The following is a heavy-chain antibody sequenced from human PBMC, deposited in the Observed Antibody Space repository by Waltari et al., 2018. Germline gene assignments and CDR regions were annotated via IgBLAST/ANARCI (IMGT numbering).Heavy chain of an antibody. Sequence: ESQLVESGGTLVRPGGSLRLSCAVSGFSLSDHCMSWVRQAPVKGLEWVASINQDGETDYVDSVKGRFTISRDTAKNSLYLLLNTLGADDSGVYFCASDPTLFGIRQNYFDSWGQGTQVTVSS. V-gene: IGHV3-7*04. D-gene: IGHD3-3*01. J-gene: IGHJ4*02. CDR3: ASDPTLFGIRQNYFDS. CDR1: GFSLSDHC. CDR2: INQDGET.